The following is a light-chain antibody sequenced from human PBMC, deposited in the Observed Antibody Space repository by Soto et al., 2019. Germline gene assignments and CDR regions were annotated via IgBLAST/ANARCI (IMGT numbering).Light chain of an antibody. J-gene: IGKJ1*01. CDR3: QHYNMYSPWT. CDR1: QTISSW. Sequence: IHMTQAPSTRSVSVGDRVTITCRASQTISSWLALYHQRPGIAPKLLIYDVARLQRGVPSRFSASGSGTELTFTIRSLQPDDFAPYCCQHYNMYSPWTFGQGTKVDIK. CDR2: DVA. V-gene: IGKV1-5*01.